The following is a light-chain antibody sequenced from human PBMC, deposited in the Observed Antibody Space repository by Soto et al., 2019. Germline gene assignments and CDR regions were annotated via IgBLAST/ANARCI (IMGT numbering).Light chain of an antibody. V-gene: IGKV3-15*01. CDR2: DVS. J-gene: IGKJ5*01. CDR1: QSVSSN. CDR3: QQYNNWPPT. Sequence: EIVMTQSPATLSVSPGERATLSCRASQSVSSNLAWYQQKPGQPPSLLIYDVSIRAPGIPARFNGSGSGTEFTLTISSLQSEDFAVYYCQQYNNWPPTFGQGTRLEI.